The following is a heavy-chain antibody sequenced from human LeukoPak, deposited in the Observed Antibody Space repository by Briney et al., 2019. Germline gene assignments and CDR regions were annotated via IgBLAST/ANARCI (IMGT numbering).Heavy chain of an antibody. D-gene: IGHD6-6*01. Sequence: GASVKVACKPSGYMFMNYGISWVRQAPGPGLELLGWISGSNGNTFSAQKFQGRVTMTTDARTVYMELRGLRSDDTAVYYCARDRDYSSSTLDFDSWGQGSLVIVSS. J-gene: IGHJ4*02. CDR3: ARDRDYSSSTLDFDS. CDR2: ISGSNGNT. V-gene: IGHV1-18*01. CDR1: GYMFMNYG.